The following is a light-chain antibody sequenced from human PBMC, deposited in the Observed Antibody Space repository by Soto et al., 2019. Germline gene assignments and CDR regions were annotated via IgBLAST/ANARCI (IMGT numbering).Light chain of an antibody. CDR3: LQDYVYPWT. CDR1: QGIGND. CDR2: EAS. J-gene: IGKJ1*01. Sequence: AIPVTQSPSSLSVSVGDRVTISCRASQGIGNDLGWYQQKPGKAPKLLIYEASTLQTGVASRFSGSGSGTDFTLTISSLQPEDFATYYCLQDYVYPWTFGQGTKVEVK. V-gene: IGKV1-6*01.